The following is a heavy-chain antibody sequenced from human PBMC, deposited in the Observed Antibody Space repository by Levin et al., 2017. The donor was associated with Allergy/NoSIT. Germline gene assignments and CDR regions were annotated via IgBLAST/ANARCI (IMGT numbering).Heavy chain of an antibody. CDR3: ARAPQYCTNGVCYRVSYYYYYYGMDV. CDR2: INHSGST. CDR1: GGSFSGYY. D-gene: IGHD2-8*01. Sequence: SQTLSLTCAVYGGSFSGYYWSWIRQPPGKGLEWIGEINHSGSTNYNPSLKSRVTISVDTSKNQFSLKLSSVTAADTAVYYCARAPQYCTNGVCYRVSYYYYYYGMDVWGQGTTVTVSS. V-gene: IGHV4-34*01. J-gene: IGHJ6*02.